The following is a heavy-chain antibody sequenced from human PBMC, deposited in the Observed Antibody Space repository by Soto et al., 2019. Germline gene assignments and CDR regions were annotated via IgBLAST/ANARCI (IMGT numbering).Heavy chain of an antibody. CDR3: AREIIPLTTDWYFDL. D-gene: IGHD4-17*01. V-gene: IGHV4-30-4*01. J-gene: IGHJ2*01. CDR2: TYDSGST. Sequence: QVQLQESGPGLVKPSETLSLTCTVSGGSISGGGYYWSWILQPPGKGLEWIGYTYDSGSTYYNPSLTSRISISIDTSKNQFSLRLTSVTAADTAVYYCAREIIPLTTDWYFDLWGRGTLVTVSS. CDR1: GGSISGGGYY.